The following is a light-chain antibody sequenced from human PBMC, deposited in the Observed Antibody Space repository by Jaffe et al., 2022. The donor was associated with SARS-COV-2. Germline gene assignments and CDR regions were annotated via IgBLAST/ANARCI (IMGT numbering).Light chain of an antibody. CDR2: ENK. CDR3: GVYGGSPGDGPV. Sequence: QSVLTQPPSVSAAPGQKVTISCFGSTSDIGRNFVSWYQQFPGTAPKVLIYENKQRPSGIPDRFSGSKSGTSATLDITGLQTGDEADYYCGVYGGSPGDGPVFGGGTRLTVL. CDR1: TSDIGRNF. J-gene: IGLJ3*02. V-gene: IGLV1-51*02.